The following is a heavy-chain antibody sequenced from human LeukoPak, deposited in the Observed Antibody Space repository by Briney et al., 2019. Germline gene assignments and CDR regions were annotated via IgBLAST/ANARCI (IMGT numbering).Heavy chain of an antibody. V-gene: IGHV3-30*18. Sequence: GRSLRLSCAASGFTFSDFGMHWVRQAPGKGLEWVALIWDSGSNTYYADSVKGRFTIPRDNSKNTLYLQMNSLRPEDTAVYYCAKDVFCTSTSCYHMDVWGQGTTVTVSS. CDR3: AKDVFCTSTSCYHMDV. D-gene: IGHD2-2*01. CDR2: IWDSGSNT. J-gene: IGHJ6*03. CDR1: GFTFSDFG.